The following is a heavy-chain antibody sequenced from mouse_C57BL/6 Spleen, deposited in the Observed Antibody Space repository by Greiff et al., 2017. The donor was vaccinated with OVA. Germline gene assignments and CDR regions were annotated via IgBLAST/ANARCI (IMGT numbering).Heavy chain of an antibody. V-gene: IGHV1-69*01. CDR2: IDPSDSYT. Sequence: VQLQQPGAELVMPGASVKLSCKASGYTFTSYWMHWVKQRPGQGLEWIGEIDPSDSYTNYNQKFKGKSTLTVDKSSSTAYMQLSSLTSEDSAVYYCAREGDSSGYWYFDVWGTGTTVTVSS. J-gene: IGHJ1*03. CDR3: AREGDSSGYWYFDV. CDR1: GYTFTSYW. D-gene: IGHD3-2*02.